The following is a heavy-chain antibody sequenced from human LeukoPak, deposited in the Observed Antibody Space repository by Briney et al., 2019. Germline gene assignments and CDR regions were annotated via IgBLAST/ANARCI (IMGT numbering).Heavy chain of an antibody. J-gene: IGHJ4*02. V-gene: IGHV3-30*04. D-gene: IGHD3-10*01. CDR3: ARGDYYDSRTYRFYFEY. Sequence: GGSLRLSCAASEFTFNNYPMHWVRQAPGKGLEWVTLLSHNGVDKYYADSVKGRFTVSRDNSKNTLFLQMNSLRAEGTAVYFCARGDYYDSRTYRFYFEYWGQGTLVTVSS. CDR1: EFTFNNYP. CDR2: LSHNGVDK.